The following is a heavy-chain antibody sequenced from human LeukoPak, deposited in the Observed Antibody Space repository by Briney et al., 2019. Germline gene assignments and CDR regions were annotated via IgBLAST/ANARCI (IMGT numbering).Heavy chain of an antibody. J-gene: IGHJ4*02. V-gene: IGHV3-48*01. CDR1: GFTFSSYS. CDR3: ARATRYYFDY. D-gene: IGHD5-24*01. Sequence: PGGSLRLSCAASGFTFSSYSMNWVRQAPGKGLEWVSYISSSSSTIYYADSVKGRFTISRDNAENSLYLQMNSLRAEDTAVYYCARATRYYFDYWGQGTLVTVSS. CDR2: ISSSSSTI.